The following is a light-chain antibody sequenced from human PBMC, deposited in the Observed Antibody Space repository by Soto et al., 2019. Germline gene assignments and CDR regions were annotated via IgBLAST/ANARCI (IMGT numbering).Light chain of an antibody. V-gene: IGLV2-8*01. CDR2: EVS. CDR1: SNDVGRHNY. J-gene: IGLJ3*02. CDR3: SSYAGSNSM. Sequence: QSVLTQPASVSGSPGQSITISCTGTSNDVGRHNYVSWHQQHPGKAPKLMIYEVSKRPSGVPDRFSGSKSGNTASLTVSGLQAEDEADYYCSSYAGSNSMFGGGTKLTVL.